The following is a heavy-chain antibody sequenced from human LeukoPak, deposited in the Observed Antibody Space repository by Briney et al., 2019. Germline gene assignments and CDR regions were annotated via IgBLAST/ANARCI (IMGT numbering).Heavy chain of an antibody. Sequence: GASVKVSCKASGYTFTSYYMHWVRQAPGQGLEWMGIINPSGGSTSYAQKFQGRVTMTRDTSTSTVYMELSSLRSEDTAVYYCARDSSGWTIFDLNWFDPWGQGTLVTVSS. CDR3: ARDSSGWTIFDLNWFDP. V-gene: IGHV1-46*01. CDR1: GYTFTSYY. D-gene: IGHD6-19*01. CDR2: INPSGGST. J-gene: IGHJ5*02.